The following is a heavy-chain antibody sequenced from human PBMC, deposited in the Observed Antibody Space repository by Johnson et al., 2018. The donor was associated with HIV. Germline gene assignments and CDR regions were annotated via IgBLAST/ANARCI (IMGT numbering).Heavy chain of an antibody. CDR2: IAASGDST. D-gene: IGHD3-10*01. V-gene: IGHV3-23*04. J-gene: IGHJ3*02. Sequence: VQLVESGGGVVQPGGSLRLSCAASEFTFNTYVMNWVRQAPGKGLEWVSLIAASGDSTYYADYVRGRFAISRDNSKNTLYLQMNSLRAEDTAVYYCANLAYYYGSGYAFDIWGQGTMVTVSS. CDR3: ANLAYYYGSGYAFDI. CDR1: EFTFNTYV.